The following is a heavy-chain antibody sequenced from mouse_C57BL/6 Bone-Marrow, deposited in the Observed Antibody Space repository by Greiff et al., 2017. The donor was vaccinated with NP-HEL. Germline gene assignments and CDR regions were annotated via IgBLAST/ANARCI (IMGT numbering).Heavy chain of an antibody. CDR3: ARWGGAYYFDY. V-gene: IGHV1-9*01. D-gene: IGHD1-1*02. Sequence: VQLQQSGAELMKPGASVKLSCKATGYTFTGYWIEWVKQRPGHGLEWIGEILPGSGSTNYIEKFKGKATFTADTSSNTAYMQLSSLTTEDSAIYYCARWGGAYYFDYWGQGTTLTVSS. J-gene: IGHJ2*01. CDR2: ILPGSGST. CDR1: GYTFTGYW.